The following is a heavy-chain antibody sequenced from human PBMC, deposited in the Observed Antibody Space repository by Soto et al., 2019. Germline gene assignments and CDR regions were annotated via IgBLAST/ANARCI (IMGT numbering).Heavy chain of an antibody. CDR1: GFTFSSYA. CDR2: ISGSGRST. CDR3: AKAGGIAVPGSHLDY. V-gene: IGHV3-23*01. Sequence: EVQLLESGGRLVQPGGSLRLSCAASGFTFSSYAMNWVRQAPGKGLEWVSAISGSGRSTDYEDSVEGRFTISRDNSKNTLYLQMSSLRAEDTAVYYCAKAGGIAVPGSHLDYWGQGTLVTVSS. D-gene: IGHD6-19*01. J-gene: IGHJ4*02.